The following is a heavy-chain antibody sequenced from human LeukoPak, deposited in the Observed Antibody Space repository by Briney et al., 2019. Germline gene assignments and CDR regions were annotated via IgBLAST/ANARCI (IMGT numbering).Heavy chain of an antibody. Sequence: PGGSLRLSCSASGFTFSSYAMHWVRQAPGKGLEYVSAISSNGGSTYYADSVKGRFTISRDNSKNTLYLQMSSLRAEDKALYYCVKEVRGSGSYYPYGMDVWGQGTTVTVSS. CDR2: ISSNGGST. J-gene: IGHJ6*02. V-gene: IGHV3-64D*06. CDR3: VKEVRGSGSYYPYGMDV. D-gene: IGHD3-10*01. CDR1: GFTFSSYA.